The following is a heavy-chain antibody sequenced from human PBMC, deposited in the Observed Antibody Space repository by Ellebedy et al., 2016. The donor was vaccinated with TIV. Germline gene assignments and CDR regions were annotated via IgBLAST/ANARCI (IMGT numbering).Heavy chain of an antibody. CDR1: GYTFTSSA. Sequence: ASVKVSCKASGYTFTSSAMHWVRQAPGQRLEWMGWISAYNGNTNYAQKLQGRVTMTTDTSTSTAYMELRSLRSDDTAVYYCAREDSSSWSSLIYYYYYGMDVWGQGTTVTVSS. D-gene: IGHD6-13*01. V-gene: IGHV1-18*01. CDR2: ISAYNGNT. J-gene: IGHJ6*02. CDR3: AREDSSSWSSLIYYYYYGMDV.